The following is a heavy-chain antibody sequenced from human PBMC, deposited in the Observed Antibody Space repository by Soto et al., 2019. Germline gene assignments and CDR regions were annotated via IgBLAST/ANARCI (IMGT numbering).Heavy chain of an antibody. J-gene: IGHJ6*02. D-gene: IGHD2-15*01. Sequence: PGGSLRLSCAASGFTVSSNYMSWVRQAPGKGLEWISVIYSGGSTYYADSVKCRFTISRDNSKNTLSLQMNSLRAENTAVYYCARDSGYCSGGSCYRPGARRYYYYYGMDVWGHGTTVTVSS. V-gene: IGHV3-53*01. CDR1: GFTVSSNY. CDR2: IYSGGST. CDR3: ARDSGYCSGGSCYRPGARRYYYYYGMDV.